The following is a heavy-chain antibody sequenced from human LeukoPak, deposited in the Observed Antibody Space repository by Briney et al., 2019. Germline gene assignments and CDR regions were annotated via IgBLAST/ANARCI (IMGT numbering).Heavy chain of an antibody. CDR2: ISGSDSST. Sequence: PGGSLRLSCAASGFTFSRFTMNWVRQAPGKGLEWVSGISGSDSSTYYADFMKCRFIISRDNSKNTLYLQMNSLRADDTAVYYCAKGGGWLYYFDYWGQGTLASVSS. J-gene: IGHJ4*02. D-gene: IGHD4-23*01. CDR3: AKGGGWLYYFDY. V-gene: IGHV3-23*01. CDR1: GFTFSRFT.